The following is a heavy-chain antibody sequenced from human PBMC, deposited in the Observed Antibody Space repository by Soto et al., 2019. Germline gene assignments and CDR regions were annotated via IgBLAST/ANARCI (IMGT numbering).Heavy chain of an antibody. D-gene: IGHD6-13*01. CDR2: IYYSGST. CDR1: GGSISSGGYY. CDR3: ARGWAPPYSSSWYPPDY. J-gene: IGHJ4*02. Sequence: QVQLQESGPGLVKPSQTLSLTCTVSGGSISSGGYYWSWIRQHPGKGLEWIGYIYYSGSTYYNPSLKRRVTISVDTSKNQFSLKLSSVTAADTAVYYCARGWAPPYSSSWYPPDYWGQGTLVTVSS. V-gene: IGHV4-31*03.